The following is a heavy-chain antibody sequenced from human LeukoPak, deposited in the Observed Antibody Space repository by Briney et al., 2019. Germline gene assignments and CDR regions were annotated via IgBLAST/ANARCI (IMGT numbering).Heavy chain of an antibody. Sequence: PSETLSLTCTVSGGSISSYYWSWIRQPAGKGLEWIGRIYTSGSTNYNPSLKSRVTMSVDTSKNQFSLKLSSVTAAGTAVYYCARELWFGELFSDYYYMDVWGKGTTVTVSS. D-gene: IGHD3-10*01. J-gene: IGHJ6*03. CDR2: IYTSGST. CDR1: GGSISSYY. V-gene: IGHV4-4*07. CDR3: ARELWFGELFSDYYYMDV.